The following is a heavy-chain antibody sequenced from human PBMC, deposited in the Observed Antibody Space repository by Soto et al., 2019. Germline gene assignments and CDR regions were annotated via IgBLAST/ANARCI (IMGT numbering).Heavy chain of an antibody. D-gene: IGHD1-1*01. CDR2: LYDVDGS. CDR1: GLTISGKKY. CDR3: ATWHEREHAFDV. V-gene: IGHV3-53*01. J-gene: IGHJ3*01. Sequence: DVQLVESGGGLIQPGESLSLSCAAFGLTISGKKYVAGVRQAPGKGLEWVSALYDVDGSFYADSVTGRFTTSSDSSKTTVYLQMNDLRPDDTAVYYCATWHEREHAFDVWGQGTTVTISS.